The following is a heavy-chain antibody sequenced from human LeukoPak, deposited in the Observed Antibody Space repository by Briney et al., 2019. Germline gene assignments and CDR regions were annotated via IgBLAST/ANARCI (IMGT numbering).Heavy chain of an antibody. CDR2: IYTSGST. CDR1: GGSISSYY. Sequence: MTSETLSLTCTVSGGSISSYYWSWIRQPAGKGLEWIGRIYTSGSTNYNPSLKSRATMSVDTSKNQFSLKLSSVTAADTAVYYCASSLFLAASPYYFDYWGQGTLVTVSS. D-gene: IGHD6-13*01. V-gene: IGHV4-4*07. J-gene: IGHJ4*02. CDR3: ASSLFLAASPYYFDY.